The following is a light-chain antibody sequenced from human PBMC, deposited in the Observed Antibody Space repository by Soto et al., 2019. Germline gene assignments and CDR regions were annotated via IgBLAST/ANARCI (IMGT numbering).Light chain of an antibody. CDR2: GNS. J-gene: IGLJ1*01. V-gene: IGLV1-40*01. Sequence: QAVVTQPHSVSGAPGQRVTISCTGSSSNIGAGYDVHWYQQLPGTAPKLLIYGNSNRPSGVPDRFSGSKSGTSASLAITGLQAEDEADYYCQSYDSSLSVFYVFGTGTKLTVL. CDR1: SSNIGAGYD. CDR3: QSYDSSLSVFYV.